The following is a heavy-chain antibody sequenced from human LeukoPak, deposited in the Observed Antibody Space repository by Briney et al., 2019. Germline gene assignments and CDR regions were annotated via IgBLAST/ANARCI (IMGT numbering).Heavy chain of an antibody. CDR1: GFTFSSYA. CDR2: ISGSGGST. V-gene: IGHV3-23*01. CDR3: AKDYDQEDYGMDV. D-gene: IGHD3-3*01. J-gene: IGHJ6*02. Sequence: PGGSQRLSCAASGFTFSSYAMSWVRQAPGKGLEWVSAISGSGGSTYYADSVKGRFTISRDNSKNTLYLQMNSLRAEDTAVYYCAKDYDQEDYGMDVWGQGTTVTVSS.